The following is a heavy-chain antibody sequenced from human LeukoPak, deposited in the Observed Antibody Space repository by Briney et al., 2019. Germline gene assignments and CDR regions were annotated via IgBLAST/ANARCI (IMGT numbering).Heavy chain of an antibody. CDR1: GFTFSSYW. Sequence: GGSLRLSCAASGFTFSSYWMSWVRQAPGKGLEWVANIKQDGSEKYYVDSVKGRFTISRDNAKNSLYLQMNSLRAEDTAVYYCARAVTYYYDSSGYPLEYWGQGTLVTVSS. CDR3: ARAVTYYYDSSGYPLEY. D-gene: IGHD3-22*01. V-gene: IGHV3-7*01. CDR2: IKQDGSEK. J-gene: IGHJ4*02.